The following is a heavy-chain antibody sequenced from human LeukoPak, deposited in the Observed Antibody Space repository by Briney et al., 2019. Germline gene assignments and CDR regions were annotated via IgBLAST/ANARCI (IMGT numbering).Heavy chain of an antibody. J-gene: IGHJ5*02. V-gene: IGHV4-59*08. Sequence: SETLSLTCTVSGGSISSYYWSWIRQPPGKGLEWIGYIYYSGCTNYNPSLKSRVTISVDTSKNQFSLKLSSVTAADTAVYYCARRSSSIAVAGTGFDPWGQGTLVTVSS. CDR1: GGSISSYY. CDR3: ARRSSSIAVAGTGFDP. CDR2: IYYSGCT. D-gene: IGHD6-19*01.